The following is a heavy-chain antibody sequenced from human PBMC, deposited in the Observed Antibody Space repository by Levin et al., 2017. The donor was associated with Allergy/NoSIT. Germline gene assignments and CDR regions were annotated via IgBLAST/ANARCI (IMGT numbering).Heavy chain of an antibody. V-gene: IGHV4-39*01. D-gene: IGHD5-12*01. J-gene: IGHJ4*02. CDR3: AKPGEGAGLDSGYHGLAY. Sequence: ASETLSLTCIVSGGSISSSIYYWGWVRQPPGKGLEWIGSIYYSGNTYYNPSLKSRVTISVDTSKNQFSLKLSSVTAADTAVYYCAKPGEGAGLDSGYHGLAYWGQGTLVTVSS. CDR1: GGSISSSIYY. CDR2: IYYSGNT.